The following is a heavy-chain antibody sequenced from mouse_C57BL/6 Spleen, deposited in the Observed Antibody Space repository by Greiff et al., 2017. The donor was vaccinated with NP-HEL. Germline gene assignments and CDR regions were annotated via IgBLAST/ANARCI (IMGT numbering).Heavy chain of an antibody. CDR3: ARVGAGNYYGSSVDY. CDR2: IDPEDGET. D-gene: IGHD1-1*01. J-gene: IGHJ2*01. Sequence: VQLQQSGAELVKPGASVKLSCTASGFTIKDYYMHWVKQRTEQGLEWIGRIDPEDGETKYAPKFKGKATITADTSSNTAYLQLSSLTSEDTAVYYCARVGAGNYYGSSVDYWGQGTTLTVSS. CDR1: GFTIKDYY. V-gene: IGHV14-2*01.